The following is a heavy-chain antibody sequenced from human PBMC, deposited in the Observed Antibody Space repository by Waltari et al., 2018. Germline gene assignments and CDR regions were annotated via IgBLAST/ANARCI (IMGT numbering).Heavy chain of an antibody. Sequence: QVQLQQWGAGLLKPSATLSLTCAVYGGSFSGYYWSWIRQPPGKGLEWIGEINHSGSTNYNPSLKSRVTISVDTSKNQFSLKLSSVTAADTAVYYCARASSSSRFDPWGQGTLVTVSS. D-gene: IGHD6-6*01. CDR1: GGSFSGYY. CDR3: ARASSSSRFDP. V-gene: IGHV4-34*01. J-gene: IGHJ5*02. CDR2: INHSGST.